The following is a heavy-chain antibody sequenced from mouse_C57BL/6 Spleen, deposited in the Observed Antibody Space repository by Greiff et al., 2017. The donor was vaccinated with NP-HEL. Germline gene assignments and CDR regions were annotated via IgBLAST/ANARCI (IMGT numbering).Heavy chain of an antibody. V-gene: IGHV14-2*01. Sequence: VQLKESGAELVKPGASVKLSCTASGFNIKDYYMHWVKQRTEQGLERIGRIDPEDGETKYAPKFQGKATITADTSSNTAYLQLSSLTSEDTAVYYCASGSLTGTLDYWGQGTTLTVSS. CDR1: GFNIKDYY. D-gene: IGHD4-1*01. CDR2: IDPEDGET. CDR3: ASGSLTGTLDY. J-gene: IGHJ2*01.